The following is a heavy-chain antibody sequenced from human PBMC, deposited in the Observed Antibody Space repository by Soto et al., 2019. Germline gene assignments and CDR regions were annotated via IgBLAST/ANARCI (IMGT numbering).Heavy chain of an antibody. D-gene: IGHD1-26*01. J-gene: IGHJ3*02. CDR3: ARTPLPGWELQGASDI. CDR1: GYTFSNYG. Sequence: QVQMVQSGAEVKKPGASVKVSCKASGYTFSNYGITWVRQAPGQGLEWMGWISDYHGHTDYAQEFQGRVTMTRDTGTSTAYMELRSLTSDDTAVYYCARTPLPGWELQGASDIWGQGTVVIVSS. V-gene: IGHV1-18*01. CDR2: ISDYHGHT.